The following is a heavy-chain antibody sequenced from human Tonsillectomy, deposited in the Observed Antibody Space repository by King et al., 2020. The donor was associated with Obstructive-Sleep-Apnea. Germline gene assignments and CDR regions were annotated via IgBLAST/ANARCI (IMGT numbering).Heavy chain of an antibody. CDR1: GGSISSHY. D-gene: IGHD6-19*01. CDR3: ARGSSGWYSHYYYAMDV. J-gene: IGHJ6*02. Sequence: QVQLQESGPGLVKPSETLTLTCNVSGGSISSHYWNWIRQPAGKGLEWIGRFYVSGSSNYSPSLKSLVTMSIDTSKNQLSLKLSSGTAADTAVYYCARGSSGWYSHYYYAMDVWGQGTTVTVSS. CDR2: FYVSGSS. V-gene: IGHV4-4*07.